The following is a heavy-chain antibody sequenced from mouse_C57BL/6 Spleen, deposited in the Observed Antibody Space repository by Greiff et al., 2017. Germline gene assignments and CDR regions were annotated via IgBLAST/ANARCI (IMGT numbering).Heavy chain of an antibody. Sequence: QVQLQQSGPGLVRPSTSLSITCTASGFSLTSYGVHWVRQPPGQGLEWLGVIGRGGSTDYNAAFISRLSISKDNSKSQVFFKMHSLQADDTAIYYCAKGYDYCLAYWGQGNLVTVAA. CDR1: GFSLTSYG. V-gene: IGHV2-4*01. CDR2: IGRGGST. D-gene: IGHD2-4*01. J-gene: IGHJ3*01. CDR3: AKGYDYCLAY.